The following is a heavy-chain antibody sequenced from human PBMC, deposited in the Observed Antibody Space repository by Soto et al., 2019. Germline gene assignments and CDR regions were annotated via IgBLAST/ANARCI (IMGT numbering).Heavy chain of an antibody. D-gene: IGHD3-10*01. CDR1: GFPFSNYA. Sequence: GGSLRLSCAASGFPFSNYAMYWVRQAPGKGLEWVAVKWSDGSNEYYADSVKGRLTISRDTSKDTPFLQLNSLTAEDTGVYYCAKSRSSFFYYGLDVWGQGTTVTVSS. CDR3: AKSRSSFFYYGLDV. V-gene: IGHV3-33*06. J-gene: IGHJ6*02. CDR2: KWSDGSNE.